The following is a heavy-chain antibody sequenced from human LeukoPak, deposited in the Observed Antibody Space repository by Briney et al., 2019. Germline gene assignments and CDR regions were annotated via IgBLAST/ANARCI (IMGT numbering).Heavy chain of an antibody. CDR3: ARRGVASGQFVDLDY. CDR1: GYSFTSYW. D-gene: IGHD3/OR15-3a*01. CDR2: IYPGDSDT. V-gene: IGHV5-51*01. Sequence: GESLKISCKGSGYSFTSYWIGWVRQMPGKGLEWMGIIYPGDSDTRYSPSFQGQVTISADKSISTAYLQWSSLKASDTAMYYCARRGVASGQFVDLDYWGQGTLVTVSS. J-gene: IGHJ4*02.